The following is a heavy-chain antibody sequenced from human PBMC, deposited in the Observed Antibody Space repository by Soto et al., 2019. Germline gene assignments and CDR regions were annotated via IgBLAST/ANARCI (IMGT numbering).Heavy chain of an antibody. D-gene: IGHD5-18*01. CDR3: ARKGYSYGHSFFGY. V-gene: IGHV3-23*01. CDR2: ISGSGGST. J-gene: IGHJ4*02. CDR1: GFTFSSYA. Sequence: PGGSLRLSCAASGFTFSSYAMSWVRQAPGKGLEWVSAISGSGGSTYYADSVKGRFTISRDNSKNTLYLQMNSLRAEDTAVYYCARKGYSYGHSFFGYWGQGTLVTVSS.